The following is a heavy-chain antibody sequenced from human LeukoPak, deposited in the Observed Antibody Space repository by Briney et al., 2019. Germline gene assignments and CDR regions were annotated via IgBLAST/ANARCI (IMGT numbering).Heavy chain of an antibody. Sequence: ASVKVSCKASGYNFINYDIHWVRQATGQGLEWMGWMNPYSGNTGYAQNFQGRISITRNTSISTAYMELSSLRSEDTAVYYCARTQQLVLRSPLDPWGQGTLVTVSS. CDR3: ARTQQLVLRSPLDP. CDR1: GYNFINYD. J-gene: IGHJ5*02. V-gene: IGHV1-8*03. D-gene: IGHD6-13*01. CDR2: MNPYSGNT.